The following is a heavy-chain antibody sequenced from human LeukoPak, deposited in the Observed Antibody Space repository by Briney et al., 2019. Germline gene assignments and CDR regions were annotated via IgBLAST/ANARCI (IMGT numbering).Heavy chain of an antibody. J-gene: IGHJ4*02. Sequence: ASVKVSCKASGYTSTSYGISWVRQAPGQGLEWMGWISAYNGNTNYAQKLQGRVTMTTDTSTSTAYMELRSLRSDDTAVYYCARDYYYDSSGQHDYWGQGTLVTVSS. V-gene: IGHV1-18*01. CDR2: ISAYNGNT. D-gene: IGHD3-22*01. CDR1: GYTSTSYG. CDR3: ARDYYYDSSGQHDY.